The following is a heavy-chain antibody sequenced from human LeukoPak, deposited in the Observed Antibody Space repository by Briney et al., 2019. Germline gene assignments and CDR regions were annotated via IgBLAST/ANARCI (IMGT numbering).Heavy chain of an antibody. CDR2: IIPIFGTA. CDR3: AREGTVTTEYYFDY. Sequence: SVKVSCEASGGTFSSYAISWVRQAPGQGLEWMGGIIPIFGTANYAQKFQGRVAITADESTSTAYMELSSLRSEDTAVYYCAREGTVTTEYYFDYWGQGTLVTVSS. J-gene: IGHJ4*02. V-gene: IGHV1-69*13. CDR1: GGTFSSYA. D-gene: IGHD4-17*01.